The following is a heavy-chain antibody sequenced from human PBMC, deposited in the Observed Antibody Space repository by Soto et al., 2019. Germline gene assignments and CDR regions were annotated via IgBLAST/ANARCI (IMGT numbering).Heavy chain of an antibody. CDR1: GFTFSSYA. CDR2: ISYDGSNK. J-gene: IGHJ5*02. V-gene: IGHV3-30-3*01. Sequence: PGGSLRLSCAASGFTFSSYAMHWVRQAPGKGLEWVAVISYDGSNKYYADSVKGRFTISRDDSKNTLYLQMNSLRAEDTAVYYCARDASGYSYGSSWFDPWGQGTLVTVSS. D-gene: IGHD5-18*01. CDR3: ARDASGYSYGSSWFDP.